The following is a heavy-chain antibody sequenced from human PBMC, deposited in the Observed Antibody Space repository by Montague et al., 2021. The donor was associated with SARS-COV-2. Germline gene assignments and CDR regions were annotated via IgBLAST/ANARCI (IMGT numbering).Heavy chain of an antibody. J-gene: IGHJ4*02. CDR1: GFTFSDYA. CDR2: ISGSGGIT. CDR3: AKGQAVGQRYFDH. Sequence: ETLSLTCTASGFTFSDYAMSWVRQAPGKGLEWVAVISGSGGITXXADSVTGWFTISRDNSKNTVYLQMNSLRAEDTAVYYCAKGQAVGQRYFDHWGQGTLVTVSS. V-gene: IGHV3-23*01.